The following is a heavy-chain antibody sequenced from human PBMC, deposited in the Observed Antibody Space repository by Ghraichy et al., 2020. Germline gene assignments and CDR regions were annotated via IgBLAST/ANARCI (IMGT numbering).Heavy chain of an antibody. CDR1: GFTFSTFA. CDR3: AKGKGAYCDNGCYSRVTDY. Sequence: GESLNISCAASGFTFSTFAMNWVRQAPGKGLEWVSIISGSGASTNYADSVKGRFTISRDNSNNMLYLQMNSLTAEDTALYYCAKGKGAYCDNGCYSRVTDYWGQGTLVTVSS. V-gene: IGHV3-23*01. J-gene: IGHJ4*02. CDR2: ISGSGAST. D-gene: IGHD2/OR15-2a*01.